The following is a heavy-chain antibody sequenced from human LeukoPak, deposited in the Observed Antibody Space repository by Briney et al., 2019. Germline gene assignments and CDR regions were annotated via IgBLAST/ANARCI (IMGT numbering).Heavy chain of an antibody. J-gene: IGHJ4*02. V-gene: IGHV4-39*01. D-gene: IGHD3-22*01. CDR3: AKTRGRGQVEPGTSGYINY. CDR1: GGSISNSDYY. Sequence: PSETLSLTCTVSGGSISNSDYYWDWIRQPPGKGLEWIGSINYRGSTYYNPSLESRVTISVDTSKNQFSLKMSSVTAADAAVYYCAKTRGRGQVEPGTSGYINYWGQGTLVSVSS. CDR2: INYRGST.